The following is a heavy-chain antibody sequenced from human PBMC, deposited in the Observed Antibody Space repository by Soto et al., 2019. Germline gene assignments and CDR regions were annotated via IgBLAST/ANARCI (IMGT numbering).Heavy chain of an antibody. CDR1: GYTLTELS. V-gene: IGHV1-24*01. CDR2: FDPEDGET. J-gene: IGHJ6*03. CDR3: ATGVYGDYVSSYYYYYYMDV. Sequence: GASVKVSCKVSGYTLTELSMHWVRQAPGKGLEWMGGFDPEDGETIYAQKFQGRVTMTEDTSTDTAYMELSSLRSEDTAVYYCATGVYGDYVSSYYYYYYMDVWGKGTTVTVSS. D-gene: IGHD4-17*01.